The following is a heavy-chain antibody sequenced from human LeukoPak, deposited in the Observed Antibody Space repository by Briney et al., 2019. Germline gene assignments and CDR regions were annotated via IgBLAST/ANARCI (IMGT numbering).Heavy chain of an antibody. V-gene: IGHV3-7*01. J-gene: IGHJ3*02. CDR3: ASGGEWELSTAFDI. D-gene: IGHD1-26*01. CDR2: IKQDGSEK. Sequence: PGGTLRLSCAASGFTFSSYAMSWVRQAPGKGLEWVANIKQDGSEKYYVDSVKGRLTISRDNAKNSLYLQMNSLRAEDTAVYYCASGGEWELSTAFDIWGHGTMVTVSS. CDR1: GFTFSSYA.